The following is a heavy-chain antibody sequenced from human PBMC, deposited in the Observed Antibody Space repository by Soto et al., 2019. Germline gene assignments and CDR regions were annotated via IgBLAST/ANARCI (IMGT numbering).Heavy chain of an antibody. CDR3: ARGGTPIAY. CDR1: GYTFTNFG. V-gene: IGHV1-18*01. D-gene: IGHD3-16*01. CDR2: ISAYNGKT. Sequence: QAQLVQSGAEVKKPGASVKVSCKASGYTFTNFGIIWVRQAPGQGLEWMGWISAYNGKTNYAQKVQGTVTMTTDTTTSTAYREVRSLRFDDPAVYYCARGGTPIAYWGQGTLATFSS. J-gene: IGHJ4*02.